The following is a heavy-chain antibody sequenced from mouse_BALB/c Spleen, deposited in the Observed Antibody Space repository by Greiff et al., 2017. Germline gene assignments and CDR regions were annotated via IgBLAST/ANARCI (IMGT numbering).Heavy chain of an antibody. CDR1: GFSLTNSG. D-gene: IGHD2-13*01. J-gene: IGHJ4*01. V-gene: IGHV2-6-6*01. CDR2: IWGDGST. Sequence: VKVVESGPGLVAPSQSLSITCTVSGFSLTNSGVHWVRQSPGKGLEWLGVIWGDGSTNYNSAFKSRLSISKDNSKSQVFLKMNSLQTDDTARYYCAKPEFGDYYYAMDYWGQGTSVTVSS. CDR3: AKPEFGDYYYAMDY.